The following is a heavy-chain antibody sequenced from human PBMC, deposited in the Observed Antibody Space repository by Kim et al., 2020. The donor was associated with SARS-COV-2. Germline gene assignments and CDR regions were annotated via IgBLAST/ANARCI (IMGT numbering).Heavy chain of an antibody. CDR2: IFYSGTT. Sequence: SETLSLTCTVSGDSISISGYYWGWIRQPPGKGLEWIGSIFYSGTTYYNPSLKSRVTISVDTSKNHFSLKLTSVTATDAAVYYCARAASSWYRFDYWGQEALVTVSS. D-gene: IGHD6-13*01. CDR3: ARAASSWYRFDY. J-gene: IGHJ4*02. V-gene: IGHV4-39*02. CDR1: GDSISISGYY.